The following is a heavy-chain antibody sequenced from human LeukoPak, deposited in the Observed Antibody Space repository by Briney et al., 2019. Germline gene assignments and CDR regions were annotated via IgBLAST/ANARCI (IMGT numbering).Heavy chain of an antibody. J-gene: IGHJ4*02. CDR1: GFTFSSYW. CDR3: ARGGDIAMASLGY. D-gene: IGHD5-18*01. Sequence: AGGFLRLSCAASGFTFSSYWMSWVRQAPGKGLEWVANIKQDGSEKYYVDSVKGRLTISRDNAKNSLYLRMNSLRAEDTAVYYCARGGDIAMASLGYWGQGTLVTVSS. CDR2: IKQDGSEK. V-gene: IGHV3-7*01.